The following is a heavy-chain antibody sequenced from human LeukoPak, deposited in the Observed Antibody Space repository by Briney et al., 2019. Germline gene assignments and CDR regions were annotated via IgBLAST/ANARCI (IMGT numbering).Heavy chain of an antibody. D-gene: IGHD2-2*01. Sequence: GGSLRLSCAASGFTFSNAWMSWVRQAPGKGVEWVGRIKSKTDGGTTDYAAPVKGRFTISRDDSKNTLYLQMNSLKTEDTAVYYWTTDLVVVPAAHPGPRDYWGQGTLVTVSS. CDR2: IKSKTDGGTT. CDR1: GFTFSNAW. V-gene: IGHV3-15*01. CDR3: TTDLVVVPAAHPGPRDY. J-gene: IGHJ4*02.